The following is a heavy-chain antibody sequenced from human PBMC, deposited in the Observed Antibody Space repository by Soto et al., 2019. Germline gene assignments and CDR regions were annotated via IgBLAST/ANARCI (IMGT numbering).Heavy chain of an antibody. D-gene: IGHD1-20*01. V-gene: IGHV3-74*01. CDR3: ARDDNPDY. J-gene: IGHJ4*02. Sequence: EVQLVESGGGLVQPGGSLRLSCAASGFTFSRYWMHWVRQPPGKGLAWVSRTNGDGSSTNYADSVKGRFTISRDNAKNTLYLQMNSLRAEDTAVYYCARDDNPDYWGQGTLVTVSS. CDR2: TNGDGSST. CDR1: GFTFSRYW.